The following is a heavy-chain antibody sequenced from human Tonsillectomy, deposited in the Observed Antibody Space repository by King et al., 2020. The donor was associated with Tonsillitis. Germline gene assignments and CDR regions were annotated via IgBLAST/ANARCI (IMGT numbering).Heavy chain of an antibody. CDR3: SKTKIRWGELSLYSGNAFDI. Sequence: VQLVESGGGLAQPGGSLRLSCAVSGFTFSNYAMSWVRQAPGKGLEWVSGISGIGASTYYADSVEGRFTISRDNSQNTMYLQMNSLRAEDTALYYWSKTKIRWGELSLYSGNAFDIWGQGTMVAVSS. CDR1: GFTFSNYA. V-gene: IGHV3-23*04. J-gene: IGHJ3*02. D-gene: IGHD3-16*02. CDR2: ISGIGAST.